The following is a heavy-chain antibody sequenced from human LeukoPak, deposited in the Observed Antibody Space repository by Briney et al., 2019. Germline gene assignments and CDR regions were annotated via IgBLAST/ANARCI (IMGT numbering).Heavy chain of an antibody. Sequence: GGSLRLSCAASEFTFSSYWMSWVRQAPGKGLEWVANIKQDGGEKYYLDSVKGRFTVSRDNAKNSLYLQMNSLRAEDTAVYYCARDLSPFPPSPNDAFDIWGQGTMVTVSS. J-gene: IGHJ3*02. CDR1: EFTFSSYW. CDR3: ARDLSPFPPSPNDAFDI. CDR2: IKQDGGEK. D-gene: IGHD2/OR15-2a*01. V-gene: IGHV3-7*01.